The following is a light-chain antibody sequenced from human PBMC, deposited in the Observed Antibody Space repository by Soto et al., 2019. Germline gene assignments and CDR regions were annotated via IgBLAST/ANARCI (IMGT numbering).Light chain of an antibody. Sequence: QSALTQPASVSGSAGQSIAISCSGTSSDVGAYNYVSWYQQHSGKAPKLMIYDVNYRPSGISDRFSASKSGNTATLTISRLQAEDEADYYCSSYTTSSSYVFGSGTKVTVL. V-gene: IGLV2-14*01. CDR2: DVN. J-gene: IGLJ1*01. CDR1: SSDVGAYNY. CDR3: SSYTTSSSYV.